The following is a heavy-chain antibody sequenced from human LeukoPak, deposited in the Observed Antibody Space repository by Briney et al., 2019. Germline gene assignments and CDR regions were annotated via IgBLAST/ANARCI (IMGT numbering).Heavy chain of an antibody. Sequence: SETLSLTCGVSGGSVTSTNWWTWVRQPPGKGLEWIGEVHLDGRTNYNPSLKSRLTMSVDLSENHVSLKLTSVTAADTAIYYCAREGGFYRPLDYSGQGTLVTVSS. J-gene: IGHJ4*02. CDR2: VHLDGRT. CDR1: GGSVTSTNW. D-gene: IGHD3-3*01. CDR3: AREGGFYRPLDY. V-gene: IGHV4-4*02.